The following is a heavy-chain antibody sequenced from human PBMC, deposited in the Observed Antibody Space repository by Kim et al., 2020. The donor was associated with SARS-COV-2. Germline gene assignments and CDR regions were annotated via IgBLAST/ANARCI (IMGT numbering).Heavy chain of an antibody. CDR2: INAGNGNT. D-gene: IGHD5-12*01. V-gene: IGHV1-3*01. Sequence: ASVKVSCKASGYTFTSYAMHWVRQAPGQRLEWMGWINAGNGNTKYSQKFQGRVTITRDTSASTAYMELSSRRSEDTAVYYCASQGRGDGYNFDAFDIWGQGTMVTVSS. J-gene: IGHJ3*02. CDR1: GYTFTSYA. CDR3: ASQGRGDGYNFDAFDI.